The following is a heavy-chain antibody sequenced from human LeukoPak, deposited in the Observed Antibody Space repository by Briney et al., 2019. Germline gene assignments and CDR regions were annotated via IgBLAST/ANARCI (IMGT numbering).Heavy chain of an antibody. Sequence: SETLSLTCTVSGGSISSSNWWSWVRQPPGKGLEWIGEIYHSGSTNYNPSLKSRVTISVDKSKNQFSLKLSSVTAADTAVYYCASVERGYYDSSGYYSNDAFDIWGQGTMVTVSS. CDR2: IYHSGST. V-gene: IGHV4-4*02. CDR1: GGSISSSNW. CDR3: ASVERGYYDSSGYYSNDAFDI. J-gene: IGHJ3*02. D-gene: IGHD3-22*01.